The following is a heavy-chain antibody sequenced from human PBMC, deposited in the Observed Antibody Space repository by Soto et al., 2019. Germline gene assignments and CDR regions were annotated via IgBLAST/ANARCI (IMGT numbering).Heavy chain of an antibody. CDR2: TYWDDDT. Sequence: HITLKESGPTLVKPTQTLTLTCIFSGFSFSADGVCVGWIRQPPGKTLEWLALTYWDDDTRYRPSLKSRLTITKDSPKNQVVLSMTHIVPLDTATYYCAHAFGVTSWPNEAFDLWGPGTVVTGSS. CDR3: AHAFGVTSWPNEAFDL. D-gene: IGHD3-16*01. V-gene: IGHV2-5*02. CDR1: GFSFSADGVC. J-gene: IGHJ3*01.